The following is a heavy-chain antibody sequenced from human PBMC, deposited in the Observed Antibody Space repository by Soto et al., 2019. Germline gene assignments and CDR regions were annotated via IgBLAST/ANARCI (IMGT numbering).Heavy chain of an antibody. CDR3: ARDRWTTRANWFDP. CDR2: ISDGGST. D-gene: IGHD1-1*01. Sequence: QVGLLQSGPGLGRSSETLSLPCTVFGGSIEDYYWGWLGQPQGKGLGWIGHISDGGSTDYIPSLKSRATILVDTSKKQFSLRLPSVTAADTAFYYCARDRWTTRANWFDPWGQGTLVTVSS. J-gene: IGHJ5*02. CDR1: GGSIEDYY. V-gene: IGHV4-59*01.